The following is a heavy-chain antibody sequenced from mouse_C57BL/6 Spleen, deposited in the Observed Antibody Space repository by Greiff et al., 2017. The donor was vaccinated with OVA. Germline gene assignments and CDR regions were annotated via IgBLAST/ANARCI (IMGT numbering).Heavy chain of an antibody. J-gene: IGHJ2*01. CDR1: GYSFTSYY. CDR2: IYPGSGNT. D-gene: IGHD4-1*01. V-gene: IGHV1-66*01. CDR3: ARNWDGDYFDY. Sequence: LQESGPELVKPGASVKISCKASGYSFTSYYIHWVKQRPGQGLEWIGWIYPGSGNTKYNEKFKGKATLTADTSSSTAYMQLSSLTSEDSAVYYCARNWDGDYFDYWGQGTTLTVSS.